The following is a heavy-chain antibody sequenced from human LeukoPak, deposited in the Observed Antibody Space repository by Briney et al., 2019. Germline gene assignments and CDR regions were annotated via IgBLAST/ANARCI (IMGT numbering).Heavy chain of an antibody. CDR3: ATDRQDCSSTSCLDY. D-gene: IGHD2-2*01. V-gene: IGHV1-24*01. CDR2: FDPEDGET. J-gene: IGHJ4*02. Sequence: ASVRVSCKVSGYTLTELSMHWVRQAPGKGLEWMGGFDPEDGETIYAQKFQGRVTMTEDTSTDTAHMELGSLRSEDTAVYYCATDRQDCSSTSCLDYWGQGTLVTVSS. CDR1: GYTLTELS.